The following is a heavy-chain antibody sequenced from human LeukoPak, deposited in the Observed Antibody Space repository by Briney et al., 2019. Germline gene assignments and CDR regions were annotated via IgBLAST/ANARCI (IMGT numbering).Heavy chain of an antibody. V-gene: IGHV3-23*01. CDR3: AVYYGSVMGAFDI. J-gene: IGHJ3*02. CDR1: GFTFGSYA. D-gene: IGHD3-10*01. Sequence: DPGGSLRLSCAASGFTFGSYAMSWVRQAPGKGLEWVSAISGSGGSTYYADSVKGRFTISRDNSKNTLYLQMNSLRAEDTAVYYCAVYYGSVMGAFDIWGQGTMVTVSS. CDR2: ISGSGGST.